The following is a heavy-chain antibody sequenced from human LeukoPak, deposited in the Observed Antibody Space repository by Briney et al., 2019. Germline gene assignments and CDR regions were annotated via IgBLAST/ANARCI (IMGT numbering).Heavy chain of an antibody. CDR3: ARGPYSYDSSGAFDI. D-gene: IGHD3-22*01. J-gene: IGHJ3*02. CDR1: GDSISSGDYY. CDR2: ISSSGST. Sequence: SETLSLTCTVSGDSISSGDYYWSWIRQPAGKGLEWIGRISSSGSTNYSPSLKSRFTISVDTSKNQFSLKLSSVTAADTAVYFCARGPYSYDSSGAFDIWGQGTMVTVSS. V-gene: IGHV4-61*02.